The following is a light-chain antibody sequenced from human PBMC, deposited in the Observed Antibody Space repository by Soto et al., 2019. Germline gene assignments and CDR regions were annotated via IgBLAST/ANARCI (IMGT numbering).Light chain of an antibody. Sequence: QSALTQPASVSGSPGQSITISCTGTSNDVGGYNYVSWFQQHPGKAPKLMIYEVSNRPSGVSNRFSGSKSGNTASLTISGLQAEDEADYYCSSYTTGSPYVFGTGTKLTVL. CDR2: EVS. CDR3: SSYTTGSPYV. J-gene: IGLJ1*01. CDR1: SNDVGGYNY. V-gene: IGLV2-14*01.